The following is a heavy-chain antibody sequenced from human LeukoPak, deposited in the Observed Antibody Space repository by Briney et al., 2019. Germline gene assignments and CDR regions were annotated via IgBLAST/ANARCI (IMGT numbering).Heavy chain of an antibody. CDR2: IYSNGVT. CDR1: GFPVSTNY. V-gene: IGHV3-53*01. CDR3: ARSKEPAALLDY. Sequence: GGSLRLSCAASGFPVSTNYINWVRQAPGKGLEWVSVIYSNGVTYHADSVKGRFTISRDNSQNTVFLQMKSLRADDSAIYYWARSKEPAALLDYWGRGTLVTVTS. J-gene: IGHJ4*02. D-gene: IGHD2-2*01.